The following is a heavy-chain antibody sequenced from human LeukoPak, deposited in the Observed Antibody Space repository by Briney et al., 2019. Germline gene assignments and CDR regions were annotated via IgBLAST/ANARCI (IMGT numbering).Heavy chain of an antibody. D-gene: IGHD3-3*01. CDR1: GFTFSSYG. Sequence: GGSLRLSCAASGFTFSSYGMHWVRQAPGKGLEWVAFIRYDGSNKYYADSVKGRFTIARDNSKNTLYVQMNSLRAEDTAVYYCAKLSIVYDFWSGEKYYFDYWGQGTLATVSS. V-gene: IGHV3-30*02. CDR2: IRYDGSNK. CDR3: AKLSIVYDFWSGEKYYFDY. J-gene: IGHJ4*02.